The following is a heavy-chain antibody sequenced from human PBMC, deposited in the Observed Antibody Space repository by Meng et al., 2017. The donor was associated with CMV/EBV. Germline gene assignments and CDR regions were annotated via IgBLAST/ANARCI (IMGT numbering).Heavy chain of an antibody. V-gene: IGHV1-18*01. J-gene: IGHJ5*02. CDR2: ISTYNDDI. CDR3: ARDRCGTCPSGWWFDP. Sequence: ASVKVSCKTSGYTFSNFGIAWVRQAPGQGLEWMGWISTYNDDIKYRQKFRGRLTMTTDTSTSTAYMELRSLISDDTAVYYCARDRCGTCPSGWWFDPWGQGTLVTVSS. CDR1: GYTFSNFG. D-gene: IGHD1-26*01.